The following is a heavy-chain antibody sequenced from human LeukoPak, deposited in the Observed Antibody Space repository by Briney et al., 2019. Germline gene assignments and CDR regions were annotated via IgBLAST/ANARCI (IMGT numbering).Heavy chain of an antibody. V-gene: IGHV4-61*02. CDR2: IYTSGST. Sequence: SQTLSLTCTVSGDSINSGGYYWSWLRQPAGKGLEWIGRIYTSGSTNYNPSLKSRVTISVDTSKNQFSLKLSSVTAADTAVYYCARQFDSWGQGTLVTVSS. J-gene: IGHJ4*02. CDR1: GDSINSGGYY. CDR3: ARQFDS.